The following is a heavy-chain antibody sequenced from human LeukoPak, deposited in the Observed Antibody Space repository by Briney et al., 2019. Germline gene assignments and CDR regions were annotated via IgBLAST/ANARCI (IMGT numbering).Heavy chain of an antibody. CDR3: ARRPSGGSTWFDP. J-gene: IGHJ5*02. CDR1: GYSFTSYW. Sequence: NLGESLKISCKGSGYSFTSYWIAWVRQMPGKGLEWMGIIYPGDSETRYSPSFQGQVTISADKSISTAYLQWSSLKTSDTAMYYCARRPSGGSTWFDPWGQGTLVTVSS. CDR2: IYPGDSET. D-gene: IGHD2-8*02. V-gene: IGHV5-51*01.